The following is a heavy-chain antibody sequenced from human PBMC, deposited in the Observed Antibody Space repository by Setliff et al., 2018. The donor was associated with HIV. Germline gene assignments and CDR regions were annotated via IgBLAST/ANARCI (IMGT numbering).Heavy chain of an antibody. Sequence: SVKVSCKASGGNFNNYGISWVRQAPGQGLEWMGRITPIFATANYAQNFQDRVTITADTSARIVYMELSSLRSDDTAVYYCAREDVGGLYHLQSGGWPPQSHYYYYYMDVWGKGTTVTVS. D-gene: IGHD2-2*01. J-gene: IGHJ6*03. CDR2: ITPIFATA. V-gene: IGHV1-69*06. CDR3: AREDVGGLYHLQSGGWPPQSHYYYYYMDV. CDR1: GGNFNNYG.